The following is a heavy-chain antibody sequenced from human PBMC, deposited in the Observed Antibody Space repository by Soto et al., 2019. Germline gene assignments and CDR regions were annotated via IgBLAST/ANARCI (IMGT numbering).Heavy chain of an antibody. CDR1: GYTFTGYY. CDR2: INPNSGGT. J-gene: IGHJ5*02. V-gene: IGHV1-2*04. CDR3: ARAGYYDILTGYYTGKNWFDP. Sequence: ASVKVSCKASGYTFTGYYMHWVRQAPGQGLEWMGWINPNSGGTNYAQKFQGWVTMTRDTSISTAYMELSRLGSDDTAVYYCARAGYYDILTGYYTGKNWFDPWGQGTLVTVSS. D-gene: IGHD3-9*01.